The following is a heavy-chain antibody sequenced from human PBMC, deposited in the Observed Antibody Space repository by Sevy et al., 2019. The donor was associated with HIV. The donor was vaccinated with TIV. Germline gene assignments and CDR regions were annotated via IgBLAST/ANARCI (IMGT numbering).Heavy chain of an antibody. CDR3: ARSGFLEWAGSTRGPRNWIEP. J-gene: IGHJ5*02. D-gene: IGHD3-3*01. V-gene: IGHV4-59*13. CDR2: IYFSGST. CDR1: GGSMRNFY. Sequence: SETLSLTCSVSGGSMRNFYWSWIRQPPGKGLEWIGNIYFSGSTNYNPSLKSRVTMSVDTSKNQFSLKLSSVTAADTAVYYCARSGFLEWAGSTRGPRNWIEPWGQGTLVTVSS.